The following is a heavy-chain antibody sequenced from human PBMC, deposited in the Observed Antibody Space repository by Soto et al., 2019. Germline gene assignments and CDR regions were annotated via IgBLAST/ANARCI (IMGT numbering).Heavy chain of an antibody. V-gene: IGHV4-59*02. J-gene: IGHJ3*01. D-gene: IGHD1-26*01. CDR2: VYDSGST. CDR3: VSQVGATGSYSYVV. CDR1: GASVINDY. Sequence: SETLSLTCTVTGASVINDYWNWIRQPPGKGLEWIGFVYDSGSTSYNSSLKSRLTISVDTSKNQFSLNLSSVTDADTAVYYCVSQVGATGSYSYVVWGQGTMVTVSS.